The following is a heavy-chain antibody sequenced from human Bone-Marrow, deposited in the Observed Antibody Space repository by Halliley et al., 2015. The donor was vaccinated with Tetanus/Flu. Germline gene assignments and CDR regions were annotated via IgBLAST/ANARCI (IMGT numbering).Heavy chain of an antibody. CDR3: ARLVGPTADDTFDI. CDR2: IKKDGSEK. Sequence: SLRLSCAASGFTFSNYWMSWVRQAPGKGLEWVANIKKDGSEKYYGDSVTGRFTISRDNAKKSLSLQMNSLRADDTAVYYCARLVGPTADDTFDIWGRGTMVTVSS. V-gene: IGHV3-7*01. J-gene: IGHJ3*02. CDR1: GFTFSNYW. D-gene: IGHD1-26*01.